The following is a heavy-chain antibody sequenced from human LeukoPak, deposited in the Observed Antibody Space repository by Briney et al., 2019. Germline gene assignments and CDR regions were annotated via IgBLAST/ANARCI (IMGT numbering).Heavy chain of an antibody. CDR2: IYPGDSDT. J-gene: IGHJ6*02. Sequence: GESLKISCKTSGYSFTSYWIGWVRQMPGKGLEWMGIIYPGDSDTRYSPSFQGQVTISADKSISTAYLQWSSLKASDTAMYYCARQSIVVVTAIQDYYGMDVWGQGTTVTVSS. D-gene: IGHD2-21*02. CDR3: ARQSIVVVTAIQDYYGMDV. CDR1: GYSFTSYW. V-gene: IGHV5-51*01.